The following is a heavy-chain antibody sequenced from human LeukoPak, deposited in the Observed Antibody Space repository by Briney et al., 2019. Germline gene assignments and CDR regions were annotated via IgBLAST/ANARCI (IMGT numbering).Heavy chain of an antibody. CDR3: AKGEPGPLYYYDSSGYYWDY. V-gene: IGHV3-23*01. Sequence: GGSLRLSCAASGFTFSSYAMSWVRQAPGKGLEWVSAISGSGGSTYYADSVKGRFTISRDNSKNTLYLQMNSLRAEDTAVYYCAKGEPGPLYYYDSSGYYWDYWGQGTLVTVSS. CDR2: ISGSGGST. J-gene: IGHJ4*02. D-gene: IGHD3-22*01. CDR1: GFTFSSYA.